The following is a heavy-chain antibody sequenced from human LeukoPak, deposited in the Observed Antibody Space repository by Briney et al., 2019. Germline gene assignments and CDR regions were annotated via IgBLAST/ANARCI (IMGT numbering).Heavy chain of an antibody. J-gene: IGHJ4*02. CDR3: ARDLGTTMGY. V-gene: IGHV3-66*01. D-gene: IGHD1-1*01. CDR2: IYSGGSA. CDR1: GFTVSSYY. Sequence: GGSLRLSCAASGFTVSSYYMSCVRQAPGKGLEWVSVIYSGGSAYYADSVKGRFTISRDNSKNTLYLQMTSLRAEDTAVYYCARDLGTTMGYWGQGTLVSVSS.